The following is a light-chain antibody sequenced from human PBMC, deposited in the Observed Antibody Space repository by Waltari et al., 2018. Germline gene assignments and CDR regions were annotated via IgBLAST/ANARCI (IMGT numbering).Light chain of an antibody. V-gene: IGLV2-14*03. CDR3: SSQTLDGLVL. CDR2: DVT. CDR1: GTAAGASEI. J-gene: IGLJ2*01. Sequence: QSALTQPASVSGSPGQSITISCMGVGTAAGASEIVSWHQHHPGKAPQVIIYDVTNRPSGVSDRFSASKSANTASLTISRLQPEDEADYYCSSQTLDGLVLFGGGTRLTVL.